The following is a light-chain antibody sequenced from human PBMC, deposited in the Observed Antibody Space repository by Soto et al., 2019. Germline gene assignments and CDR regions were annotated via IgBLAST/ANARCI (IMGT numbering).Light chain of an antibody. J-gene: IGKJ4*01. CDR1: QSLSSW. CDR3: QQYNGYPLT. Sequence: DIQMTQSPSTLSASVGDIVTMTCRASQSLSSWLAWYQQKPGKAPKLLIYDASSLESGVPSRFSGSGSGTEFTLTISSLQPDDFATYYCQQYNGYPLTFGGGTKVEIK. V-gene: IGKV1-5*01. CDR2: DAS.